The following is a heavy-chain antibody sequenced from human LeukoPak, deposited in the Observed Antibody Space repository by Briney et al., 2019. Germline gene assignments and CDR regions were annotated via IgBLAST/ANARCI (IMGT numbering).Heavy chain of an antibody. CDR1: GVSISSGY. D-gene: IGHD1-26*01. Sequence: SETLSLTCTVSGVSISSGYWSWIRQPPGKGLEWIGYIYYSGNTNYNPSLESRVSMSLDTSKTQFSLNLRSVTAADTAVYYCARYVRNSGTFYLDYWGQGTLVTVSS. J-gene: IGHJ4*02. CDR2: IYYSGNT. V-gene: IGHV4-59*01. CDR3: ARYVRNSGTFYLDY.